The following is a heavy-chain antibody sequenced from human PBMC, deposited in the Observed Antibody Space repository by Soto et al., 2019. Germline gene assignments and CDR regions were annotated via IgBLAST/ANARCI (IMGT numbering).Heavy chain of an antibody. J-gene: IGHJ4*02. CDR1: GFTFNSYG. Sequence: GGSLRLSCAASGFTFNSYGIHWVRQAPGKGLEWVAVISHDGSKTNYADSVKGRVTISRDNSKDTVYLQMNSLRAEDTAVYYCARDRLAVAGYDYWGQGTLVTVSS. D-gene: IGHD6-19*01. CDR3: ARDRLAVAGYDY. CDR2: ISHDGSKT. V-gene: IGHV3-30*03.